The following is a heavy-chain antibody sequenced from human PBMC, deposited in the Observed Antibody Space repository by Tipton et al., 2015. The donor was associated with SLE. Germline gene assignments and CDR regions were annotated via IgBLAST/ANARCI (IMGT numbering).Heavy chain of an antibody. V-gene: IGHV4-59*01. CDR3: ARGKRGVYGGKGYNWFDP. CDR2: IYYSGST. J-gene: IGHJ5*02. CDR1: GGSISSYY. D-gene: IGHD4-23*01. Sequence: TLSLTCTVSGGSISSYYWSWIRQPPGKGLAWIGYIYYSGSTNYNPSLKSRVTISVGTSKNQFSLKLSSVTAADTAVYYCARGKRGVYGGKGYNWFDPWGQGTLVTVSS.